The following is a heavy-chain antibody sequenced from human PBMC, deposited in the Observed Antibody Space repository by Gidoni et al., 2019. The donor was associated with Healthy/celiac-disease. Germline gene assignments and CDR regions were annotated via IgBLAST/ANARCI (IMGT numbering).Heavy chain of an antibody. CDR1: GFTFDDYS. D-gene: IGHD1-26*01. CDR2: ISWNSGRI. CDR3: AKDPGGSYFWYFHL. Sequence: EVQLVEYGGGLVQPGRSLRLSCSASGFTFDDYSMHWVRQAPGKGLEWVSGISWNSGRIGYADSVKGRFTISRDNAKKSLYLQMNSLRAEDTALYYCAKDPGGSYFWYFHLWGRGTLVTVSS. V-gene: IGHV3-9*01. J-gene: IGHJ2*01.